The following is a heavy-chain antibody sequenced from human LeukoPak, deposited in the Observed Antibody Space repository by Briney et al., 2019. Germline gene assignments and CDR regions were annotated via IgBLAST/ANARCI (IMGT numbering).Heavy chain of an antibody. Sequence: GGSLRLSCAASGFTFSSYAMSWVRQAPGKGLEWVSAISGSGGSTYYADSVKGRCTISRDNSKNTLYLPMNSLRGENTPVYYCAKSIAARLVYFDYWGQGTLVTVSS. V-gene: IGHV3-23*01. D-gene: IGHD6-6*01. CDR3: AKSIAARLVYFDY. CDR2: ISGSGGST. J-gene: IGHJ4*02. CDR1: GFTFSSYA.